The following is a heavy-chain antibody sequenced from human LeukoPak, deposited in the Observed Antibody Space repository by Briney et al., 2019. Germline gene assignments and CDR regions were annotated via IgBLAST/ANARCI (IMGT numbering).Heavy chain of an antibody. CDR3: ARDSSLYYYDNSGYYSGYFDY. CDR1: GFTFSTYA. CDR2: MSYDGNNK. Sequence: GGSLRLSCAASGFTFSTYAMHWVRQPPGKVLEWVAVMSYDGNNKYYVDSVKGRFTISRDNSKNTLYLQMNSLRAEDTAVYYCARDSSLYYYDNSGYYSGYFDYWGQGTLVTVSS. V-gene: IGHV3-30-3*01. J-gene: IGHJ4*02. D-gene: IGHD3-22*01.